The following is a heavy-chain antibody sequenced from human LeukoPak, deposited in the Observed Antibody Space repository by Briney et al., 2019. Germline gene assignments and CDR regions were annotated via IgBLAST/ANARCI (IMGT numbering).Heavy chain of an antibody. J-gene: IGHJ4*02. V-gene: IGHV3-48*03. D-gene: IGHD6-13*01. Sequence: GGSLRLSCAASGFTFSSYEMNWVRQAPGKGLEWISYISSSGSTMYYADSVKGRFTISRDNAKNSLYLQMNSLKAEDTAIYYCASSSWYALDYWGQGTLVTVSS. CDR2: ISSSGSTM. CDR1: GFTFSSYE. CDR3: ASSSWYALDY.